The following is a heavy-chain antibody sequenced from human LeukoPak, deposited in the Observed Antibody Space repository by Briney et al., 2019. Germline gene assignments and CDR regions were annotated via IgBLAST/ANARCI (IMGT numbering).Heavy chain of an antibody. CDR2: VYYSGGT. CDR1: GGSISSSSYN. Sequence: PSETLSLTCTVSGGSISSSSYNWGWIRRPPGKALEWIGSVYYSGGTYYNPSLKSRVTISVDTSKNQFSLNLNSVTAADTAVYYCAGRHSGSYYGKHWFDPWGQGTMVTVSS. J-gene: IGHJ5*02. D-gene: IGHD1-26*01. CDR3: AGRHSGSYYGKHWFDP. V-gene: IGHV4-39*01.